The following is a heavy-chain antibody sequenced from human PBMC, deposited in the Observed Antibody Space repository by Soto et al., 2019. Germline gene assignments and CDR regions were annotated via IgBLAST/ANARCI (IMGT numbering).Heavy chain of an antibody. CDR3: AKEHTLHNSGWVFDF. J-gene: IGHJ4*02. Sequence: QVQLVESGGGVVQPGGSLSLSCAASEFTFSSYGIQWVRQAPGKGLEWVAVISYDGSLIYYADSVKGRFTISRDNSKNTLYLQMNSLRVEDTAVYYCAKEHTLHNSGWVFDFWGQGALVTVSP. D-gene: IGHD6-19*01. V-gene: IGHV3-30*18. CDR1: EFTFSSYG. CDR2: ISYDGSLI.